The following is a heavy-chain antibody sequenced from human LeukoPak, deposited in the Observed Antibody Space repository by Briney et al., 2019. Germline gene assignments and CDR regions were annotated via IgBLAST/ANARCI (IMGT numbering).Heavy chain of an antibody. J-gene: IGHJ4*02. CDR2: ISSSGSTI. CDR3: ARVPGEMGATLAYLDY. V-gene: IGHV3-48*03. CDR1: GFTFSSYE. Sequence: SGGSLRLSCAASGFTFSSYEMNWVRQAPGKGLEWVSYISSSGSTIYYADSVKGRFTISRDNAKNSLYLQMNSLRAEDTAVYYCARVPGEMGATLAYLDYWGQGTLVFVSS. D-gene: IGHD1-26*01.